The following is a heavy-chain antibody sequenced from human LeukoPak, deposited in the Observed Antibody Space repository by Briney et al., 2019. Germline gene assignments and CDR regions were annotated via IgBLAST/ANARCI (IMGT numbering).Heavy chain of an antibody. CDR2: IWYVGSNK. V-gene: IGHV3-33*06. CDR1: GLTFSSSG. J-gene: IGHJ4*02. CDR3: AEIGASPFDY. Sequence: GGSWRLSCAASGLTFSSSGMHWVGQAPGKGLEWVAVIWYVGSNKYYADSVKGRFTISRDNSTTTPYLQIKSRRAEDTAVNYCAEIGASPFDYGGQGTLVTVP. D-gene: IGHD1-26*01.